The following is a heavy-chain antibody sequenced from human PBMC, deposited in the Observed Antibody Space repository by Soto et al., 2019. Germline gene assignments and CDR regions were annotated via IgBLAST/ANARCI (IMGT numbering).Heavy chain of an antibody. D-gene: IGHD1-20*01. CDR1: GFTFSSYA. CDR2: ISGIVVST. Sequence: VGSLRISCAASGFTFSSYAMSWVRQAPGKGLEWVSAISGIVVSTYYADSVKVRFTISRDNSKNPLYLQMNSLRAEDTAVYYWGKNNGNYYGMDVGGKGTTVTVSS. J-gene: IGHJ6*04. V-gene: IGHV3-23*01. CDR3: GKNNGNYYGMDV.